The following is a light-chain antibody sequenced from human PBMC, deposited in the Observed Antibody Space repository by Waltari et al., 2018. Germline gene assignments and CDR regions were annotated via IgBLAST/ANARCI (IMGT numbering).Light chain of an antibody. CDR2: AAS. Sequence: AIRITQSPSSLSASTGDRVTITCRASQSISSYLAWYQQKPGKAPKVLIYAASTLQSGVPSRFSGSGSGTDFTLTISSLQSEDFATYYCQQTYSTPRTFGQGTKVEVK. J-gene: IGKJ1*01. CDR3: QQTYSTPRT. CDR1: QSISSY. V-gene: IGKV1-8*01.